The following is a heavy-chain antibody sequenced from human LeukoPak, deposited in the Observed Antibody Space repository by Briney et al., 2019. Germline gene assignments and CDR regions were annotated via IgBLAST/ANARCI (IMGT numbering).Heavy chain of an antibody. CDR1: GFTFSSHS. Sequence: PGGSLRLSCVVSGFTFSSHSVNWVRQAPGKGLEWVLSITTSNYIFYAESVKGRFTISRDNAKNSLYLQMTSLRAEDTAVYYCVREQAWAGSFDYWGQGTLVTVSS. V-gene: IGHV3-21*01. CDR3: VREQAWAGSFDY. J-gene: IGHJ4*02. CDR2: ITTSNYI. D-gene: IGHD6-19*01.